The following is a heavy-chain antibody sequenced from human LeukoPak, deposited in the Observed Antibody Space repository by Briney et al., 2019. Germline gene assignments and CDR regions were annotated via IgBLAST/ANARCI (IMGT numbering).Heavy chain of an antibody. V-gene: IGHV4-4*07. CDR1: GGSISSYY. D-gene: IGHD3-10*01. J-gene: IGHJ4*02. Sequence: PSETLSLTCTVSGGSISSYYWSWIRQPAGKGLEWIGRIYTSGSTNYNPSLKSRVTMSVDTSKNQFSLKLSSVTAADTAVYYCARGRAWFGESHSFDYWGQGTLVTVSS. CDR3: ARGRAWFGESHSFDY. CDR2: IYTSGST.